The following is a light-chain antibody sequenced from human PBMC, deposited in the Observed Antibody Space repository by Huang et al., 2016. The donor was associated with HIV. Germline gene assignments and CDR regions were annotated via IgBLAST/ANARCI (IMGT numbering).Light chain of an antibody. V-gene: IGKV3-11*01. CDR2: DAS. CDR1: QSVSSY. J-gene: IGKJ3*01. Sequence: EIVLTQSPATLSLSPGERATLSCRASQSVSSYLAWYQQKPGQAPRLLIYDASNRATGIPARFSGSGSGTDFTLTISSLEPEDFAIYYCQQQGTFGPGTKVDGK. CDR3: QQQGT.